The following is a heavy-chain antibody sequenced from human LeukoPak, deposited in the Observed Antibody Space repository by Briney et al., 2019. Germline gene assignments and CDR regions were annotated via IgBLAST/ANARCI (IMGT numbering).Heavy chain of an antibody. CDR1: GLTFSTYD. J-gene: IGHJ5*01. CDR3: TRDPRHFDS. D-gene: IGHD6-6*01. Sequence: PGGSLRLSCAASGLTFSTYDFHWVRQVTGKGLQWVSAIGAGFDTYYQDPVRGRFTISRDNAKNSLYLQMSSLRVEDTAVYYCTRDPRHFDSCGQGTLVTVSS. CDR2: IGAGFDT. V-gene: IGHV3-13*01.